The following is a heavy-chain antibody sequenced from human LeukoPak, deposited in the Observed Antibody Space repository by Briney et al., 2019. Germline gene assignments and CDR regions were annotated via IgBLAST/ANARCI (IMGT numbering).Heavy chain of an antibody. D-gene: IGHD3-3*01. V-gene: IGHV3-66*02. J-gene: IGHJ4*02. CDR1: GFTVSSNY. CDR3: ARDLLGVIIPSY. Sequence: GGSLRLSCAASGFTVSSNYMSWVRQAPGKGLECVSVIYSGGSTYYADSVKGRFTISRDNSKNTLYLQMNSLRAEDTAVYYCARDLLGVIIPSYWGQGTLVTVSS. CDR2: IYSGGST.